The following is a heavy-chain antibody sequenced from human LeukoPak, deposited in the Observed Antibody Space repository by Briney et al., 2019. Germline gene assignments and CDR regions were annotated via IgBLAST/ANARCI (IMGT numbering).Heavy chain of an antibody. CDR3: ARGGRYSTDNWFDP. V-gene: IGHV3-74*01. Sequence: GGSLRLSCAASGFTFRNYWMHWVRQAAGKGLVWVSRINSDGSSTTYADSVKGRLTISRDNAKNTVYLQMNSLRAEDTAVYYCARGGRYSTDNWFDPWGQGTLVTVSS. CDR2: INSDGSST. CDR1: GFTFRNYW. D-gene: IGHD6-13*01. J-gene: IGHJ5*02.